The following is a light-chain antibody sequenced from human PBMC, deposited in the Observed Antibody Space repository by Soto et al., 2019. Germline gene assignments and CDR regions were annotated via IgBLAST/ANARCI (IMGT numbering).Light chain of an antibody. CDR3: QQYGSSPRT. CDR1: QSVSNTY. Sequence: EIVLTQSPGTLSLSPGERATLSCGASQSVSNTYLAWYQQKPGQAPRLLIYGASSRATGIPDGFSGSGSGTDFTLTISRLEPEDFAVYYCQQYGSSPRTFGQGTKVDIK. J-gene: IGKJ1*01. CDR2: GAS. V-gene: IGKV3-20*01.